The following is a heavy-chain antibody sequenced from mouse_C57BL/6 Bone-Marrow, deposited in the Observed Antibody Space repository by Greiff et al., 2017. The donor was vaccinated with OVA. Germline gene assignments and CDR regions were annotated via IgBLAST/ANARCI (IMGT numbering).Heavy chain of an antibody. CDR2: IRLKSDNYAT. CDR3: TDDYDGRAAWFAY. Sequence: EVKLVESGGGLVQPGGSMKLSCVASGFTFSNYWMNWVRQSPEKGLEWVAQIRLKSDNYATHYAESVKGRFTISRDDSKSSVYLQMNNLRAEDTGIYYCTDDYDGRAAWFAYWGQGTLVTVSA. D-gene: IGHD2-4*01. V-gene: IGHV6-3*01. J-gene: IGHJ3*01. CDR1: GFTFSNYW.